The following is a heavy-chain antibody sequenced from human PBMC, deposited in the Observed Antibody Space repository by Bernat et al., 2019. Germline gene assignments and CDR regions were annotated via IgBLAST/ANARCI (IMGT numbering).Heavy chain of an antibody. J-gene: IGHJ4*01. Sequence: EVQLVESGGGLVQPGGSLRLSCAASGFTFSSYEMNWVRQAPGKGLEWVSYISSSGGTTYYAESVKGRFTISRDNAKNSLYLEMNSLRAEDTAVYYYARRRVSDYDLPYLDYWGHGNLVTVSS. CDR3: ARRRVSDYDLPYLDY. CDR1: GFTFSSYE. CDR2: ISSSGGTT. D-gene: IGHD5-12*01. V-gene: IGHV3-48*03.